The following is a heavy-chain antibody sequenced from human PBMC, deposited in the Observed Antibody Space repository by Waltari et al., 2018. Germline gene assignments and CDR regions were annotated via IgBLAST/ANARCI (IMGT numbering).Heavy chain of an antibody. Sequence: EVQLVESGGGLVQPGGSLRLSCVASGFTFGSHWLSWVRQAPEKGLEWWADIKQDGTQQYYVDSVKGRFTVSRDNHKNSLFLQMNSLRAEDTAVYYCARALPGEITVYDYWAQGALVTVSS. J-gene: IGHJ4*02. CDR1: GFTFGSHW. D-gene: IGHD3-10*01. CDR2: IKQDGTQQ. V-gene: IGHV3-7*01. CDR3: ARALPGEITVYDY.